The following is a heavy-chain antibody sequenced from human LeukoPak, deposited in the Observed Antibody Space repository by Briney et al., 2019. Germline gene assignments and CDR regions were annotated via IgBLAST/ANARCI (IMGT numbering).Heavy chain of an antibody. Sequence: PGGSLRLSCAASGFTFSSYSMNWVRQAPGKGLEWVSSISSSSCYVYYADSVKGRFTISRDNAKNSLYLQMNSLRAEDTAVYYCAREYEYQLLSYYYYGMDVWGQGTTVTVSS. V-gene: IGHV3-21*01. J-gene: IGHJ6*02. CDR2: ISSSSCYV. CDR3: AREYEYQLLSYYYYGMDV. CDR1: GFTFSSYS. D-gene: IGHD2-2*01.